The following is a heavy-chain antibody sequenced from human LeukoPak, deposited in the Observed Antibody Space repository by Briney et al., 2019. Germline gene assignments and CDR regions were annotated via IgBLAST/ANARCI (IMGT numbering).Heavy chain of an antibody. Sequence: SETLSLTCTVSGGSISSYYWSWIRQPPGKGLEWIGSIYQSGSTYYNPSLKSRVTILVDTSKNQFSLKLSSVTAADTAVYFCARDRVLRDYMDVWGKGTTVTVSS. CDR2: IYQSGST. D-gene: IGHD3-10*01. V-gene: IGHV4-59*12. J-gene: IGHJ6*03. CDR3: ARDRVLRDYMDV. CDR1: GGSISSYY.